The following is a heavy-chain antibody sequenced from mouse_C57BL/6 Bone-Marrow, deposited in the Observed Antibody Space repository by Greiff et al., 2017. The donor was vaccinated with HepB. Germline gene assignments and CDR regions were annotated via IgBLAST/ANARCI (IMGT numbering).Heavy chain of an antibody. CDR1: GYTFTEYT. V-gene: IGHV1-62-2*01. D-gene: IGHD3-2*02. J-gene: IGHJ3*01. CDR3: ARHEDGQLRPEAWFAY. CDR2: FYPGSGSI. Sequence: QVHVKQSGAELVKPGASVKLSCKASGYTFTEYTIHWVKQRSGQGLEWIGWFYPGSGSIKYNEKFKDKATLTADKSSSTVYMELSRLTSEDSAVYFCARHEDGQLRPEAWFAYWGQGTLVTVSA.